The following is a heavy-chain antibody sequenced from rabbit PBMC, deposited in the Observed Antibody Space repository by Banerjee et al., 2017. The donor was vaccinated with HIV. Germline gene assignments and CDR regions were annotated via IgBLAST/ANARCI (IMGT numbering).Heavy chain of an antibody. V-gene: IGHV1S45*01. CDR1: GFSFSNKYV. CDR3: ARDGFGTGPDYDL. J-gene: IGHJ3*01. CDR2: INTSSGNA. D-gene: IGHD7-1*01. Sequence: QEQLEESGGDLVKPEGSLTLTCTASGFSFSNKYVMCWVRQAPGKGLEWIACINTSSGNAVYANWAKGRFTISKTSSTTVTLQMTSLTAADTATYFCARDGFGTGPDYDLWGQGTLVTVS.